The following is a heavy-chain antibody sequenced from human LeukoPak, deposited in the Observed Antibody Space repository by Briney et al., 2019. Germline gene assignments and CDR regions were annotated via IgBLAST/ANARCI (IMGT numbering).Heavy chain of an antibody. CDR3: ASAARGDNFGSSH. D-gene: IGHD2-21*01. J-gene: IGHJ4*02. Sequence: PGGSLRLSCAASGFTVSSNYMSWVRQAPGKGLEWVSVIYSGGSTYYADSVKGRFTISRDNAKNSLYLQMTSLRAEDTAVYYCASAARGDNFGSSHWGQGTLVTVSS. V-gene: IGHV3-53*01. CDR1: GFTVSSNY. CDR2: IYSGGST.